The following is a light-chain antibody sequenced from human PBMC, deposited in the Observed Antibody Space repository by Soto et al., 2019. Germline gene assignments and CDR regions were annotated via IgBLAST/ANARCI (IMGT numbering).Light chain of an antibody. Sequence: QSALTQPASVSESPGQSITIPCTGTNSDIGGYNYVSWYQQSPGKAPKLLIFDVTNRPSGVSNRFSGSKSGNTASLTISGLQADDEAIYYCSSYTSNSTLVVFGGGTKLTVL. J-gene: IGLJ2*01. CDR3: SSYTSNSTLVV. CDR2: DVT. V-gene: IGLV2-14*01. CDR1: NSDIGGYNY.